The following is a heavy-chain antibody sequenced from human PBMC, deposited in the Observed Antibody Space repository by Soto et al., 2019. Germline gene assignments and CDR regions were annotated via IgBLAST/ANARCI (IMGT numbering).Heavy chain of an antibody. V-gene: IGHV1-46*01. CDR3: ARPRNCGGDCYSVWFDP. CDR2: INPSGGST. CDR1: GYTFTSYY. D-gene: IGHD2-21*02. Sequence: ASVKVSCKASGYTFTSYYMHWVRQAPGQGLEWMGIINPSGGSTSYAQKFQGRVTITADESTSTAYMELSSLRSEDTAVYYCARPRNCGGDCYSVWFDPWGQGTLVTVSS. J-gene: IGHJ5*02.